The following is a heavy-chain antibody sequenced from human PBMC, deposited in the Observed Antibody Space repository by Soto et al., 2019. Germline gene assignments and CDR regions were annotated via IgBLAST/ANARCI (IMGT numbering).Heavy chain of an antibody. J-gene: IGHJ6*02. CDR3: ARLAWLVPAAIPGIAVAGPGVWGSYYYYYGMDV. V-gene: IGHV4-39*01. CDR2: IYYSGST. D-gene: IGHD2-2*02. CDR1: GGSISSSSYY. Sequence: ASETLSLTCTVSGGSISSSSYYWGWIRQPPGKGLEWIGSIYYSGSTYYNPSLKSRVTISVDTSKNQFSLKLSSVTAADTAVYYCARLAWLVPAAIPGIAVAGPGVWGSYYYYYGMDVWGQGTTVTVSS.